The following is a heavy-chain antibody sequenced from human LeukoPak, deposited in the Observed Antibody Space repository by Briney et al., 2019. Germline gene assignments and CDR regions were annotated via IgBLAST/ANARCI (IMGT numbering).Heavy chain of an antibody. D-gene: IGHD3-10*01. J-gene: IGHJ4*02. CDR1: GGSFSGYY. V-gene: IGHV4-34*01. Sequence: SETLSLTCAVYGGSFSGYYWSWIRQPPGKGLEWIGSVYYSGNTYQNPSLKSRVTISVDTSKNQFSLMLSSVTAADTAVYYCVRHPGGHFDYWGQGTLVTVSS. CDR2: VYYSGNT. CDR3: VRHPGGHFDY.